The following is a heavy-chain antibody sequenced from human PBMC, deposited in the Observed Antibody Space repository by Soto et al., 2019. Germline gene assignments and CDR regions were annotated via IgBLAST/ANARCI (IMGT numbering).Heavy chain of an antibody. CDR2: ISHDGTKT. CDR1: GVNFGAYG. D-gene: IGHD5-18*01. Sequence: QVQLVESGGGVVQPGTSLRLACEASGVNFGAYGMHWVRQAPGKGLEWVAVISHDGTKTYYSDSVKGRFTVSRDNSKNMLYVQRVSLRPDDTAVYSCAKDRRDGYTTCSRCYGVDVWGQGTTVTVSS. CDR3: AKDRRDGYTTCSRCYGVDV. J-gene: IGHJ6*02. V-gene: IGHV3-30*18.